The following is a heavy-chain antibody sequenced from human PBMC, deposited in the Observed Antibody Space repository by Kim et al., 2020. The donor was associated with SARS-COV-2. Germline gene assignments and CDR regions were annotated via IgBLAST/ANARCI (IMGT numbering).Heavy chain of an antibody. Sequence: SETLSLTCTVSGGSISSYYWSWIRQPPGKGLEWIGYIYYSGSTNYNPSLKSRVTISVDTSKNQFSLKLSSVTAADTAVYYCARESASSGSGANWFDPWGQGTLVTVSS. CDR3: ARESASSGSGANWFDP. CDR2: IYYSGST. V-gene: IGHV4-59*13. D-gene: IGHD6-19*01. CDR1: GGSISSYY. J-gene: IGHJ5*02.